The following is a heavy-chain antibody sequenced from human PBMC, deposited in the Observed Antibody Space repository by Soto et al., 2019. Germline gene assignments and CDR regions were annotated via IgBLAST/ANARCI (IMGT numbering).Heavy chain of an antibody. CDR2: ISGSGTTT. CDR1: GFTSTNYV. J-gene: IGHJ3*02. V-gene: IGHV3-23*01. CDR3: AKDRVGGVPDAFDI. Sequence: GGSLRLSCAASGFTSTNYVMNWVRQAPGKGLEWVSSISGSGTTTSYADSVKGRFIISRDNSKNTLYLQMNSLRAEDTALYYCAKDRVGGVPDAFDIWGQGTMVTVSS. D-gene: IGHD2-8*01.